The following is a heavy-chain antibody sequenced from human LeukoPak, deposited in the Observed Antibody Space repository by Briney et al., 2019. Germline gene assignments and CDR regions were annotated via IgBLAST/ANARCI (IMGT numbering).Heavy chain of an antibody. Sequence: PSETLSLTCTVSGGSISSGGYYWSWIRQHPGKGLEWIGYIYYGGSTYYNPSLKSRVTISVDTSKNQFSLKLSSVTAADTAVYYCARGGYYSDSSGYYQFDYWGQGTLVTVSS. D-gene: IGHD3-22*01. CDR3: ARGGYYSDSSGYYQFDY. CDR1: GGSISSGGYY. J-gene: IGHJ4*02. V-gene: IGHV4-31*03. CDR2: IYYGGST.